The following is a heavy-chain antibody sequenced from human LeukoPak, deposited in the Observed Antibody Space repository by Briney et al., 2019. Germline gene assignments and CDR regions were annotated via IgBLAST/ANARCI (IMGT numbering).Heavy chain of an antibody. Sequence: ASETLSLTCSVSGVSISSSYRSWIRQPAGKGLEWIGRIYNSDNTDYNPSLKRRVTMSVDTSKNQFSLKLRSVTAADTAVYYCARDGVWASSSYDYWGQGTLVTVSS. V-gene: IGHV4-4*07. J-gene: IGHJ4*02. CDR1: GVSISSSY. CDR3: ARDGVWASSSYDY. CDR2: IYNSDNT. D-gene: IGHD6-13*01.